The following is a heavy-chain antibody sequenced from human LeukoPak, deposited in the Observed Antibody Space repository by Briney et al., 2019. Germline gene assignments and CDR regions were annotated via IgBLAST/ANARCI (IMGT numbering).Heavy chain of an antibody. CDR2: IRYDGSNK. CDR1: GFTFSSYG. D-gene: IGHD3-10*01. J-gene: IGHJ6*04. V-gene: IGHV3-30*02. Sequence: GGSLRLSCVASGFTFSSYGMHWVRQAPGKGLEWVSFIRYDGSNKYYADSVKGRLTISRDNSKNTLYLQMNSLRAEDTAVYYCARVAQWFGELDVWGKGTTVTISS. CDR3: ARVAQWFGELDV.